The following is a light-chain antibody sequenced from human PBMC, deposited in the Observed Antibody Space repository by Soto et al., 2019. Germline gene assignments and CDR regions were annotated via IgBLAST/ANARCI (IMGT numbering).Light chain of an antibody. Sequence: DIQLTQSPSTLSASVGDRVTITCRASQSISSWLAWYQQKPGKAPKLLIFDASSLESGVPSRFTGSGSGTEFTLTISSLQPDDFSTYYCQHYNTDSWTFGQGTNVEIK. V-gene: IGKV1-5*01. CDR2: DAS. J-gene: IGKJ1*01. CDR1: QSISSW. CDR3: QHYNTDSWT.